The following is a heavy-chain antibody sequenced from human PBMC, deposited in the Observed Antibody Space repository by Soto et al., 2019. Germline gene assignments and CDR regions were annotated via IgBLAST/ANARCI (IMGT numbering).Heavy chain of an antibody. J-gene: IGHJ4*02. CDR2: INAGNGNT. V-gene: IGHV1-3*05. Sequence: QVQLVQSGAEEKKPGASVKVSCKASGYTFTSYAMHWVAKAPGQGLEGMGWINAGNGNTKYSQKFQGRVTITRDTAASTAYMELSSLRSEDTAVYYCARAVAVAADFDYWGQGTLVTVFS. D-gene: IGHD6-19*01. CDR1: GYTFTSYA. CDR3: ARAVAVAADFDY.